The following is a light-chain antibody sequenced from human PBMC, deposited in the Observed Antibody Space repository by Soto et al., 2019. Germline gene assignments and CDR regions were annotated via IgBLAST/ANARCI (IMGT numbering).Light chain of an antibody. J-gene: IGKJ1*01. CDR2: DTS. CDR1: QSVSSS. V-gene: IGKV3-15*01. Sequence: EIVVTQSPATLSVSPGERVTLSCRASQSVSSSLAWYQQRPGQAPRLLIYDTSTRAAVISARFSGSGSGTEFTLTISSLQSEDFAVYYCQQYIDWPPGTFGQGTEVEIK. CDR3: QQYIDWPPGT.